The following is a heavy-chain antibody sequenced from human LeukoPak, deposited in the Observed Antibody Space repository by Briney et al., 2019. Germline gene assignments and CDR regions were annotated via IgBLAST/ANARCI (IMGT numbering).Heavy chain of an antibody. Sequence: TLSLTFAISGDSVSSNSAAWNWIRQSPSRGLEWLGRTYYRSKWHNDYAISVKSRITISPDASKNQFSLQLNSVTPADTAVYYCARQDSGYIDYWGQGTLVTVSS. CDR3: ARQDSGYIDY. CDR1: GDSVSSNSAA. J-gene: IGHJ4*02. V-gene: IGHV6-1*01. D-gene: IGHD3-22*01. CDR2: TYYRSKWHN.